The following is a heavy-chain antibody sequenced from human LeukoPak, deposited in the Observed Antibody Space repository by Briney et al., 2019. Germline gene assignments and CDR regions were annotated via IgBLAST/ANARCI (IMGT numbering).Heavy chain of an antibody. D-gene: IGHD1-26*01. V-gene: IGHV3-11*03. CDR3: AKSGTFFLYYFDY. Sequence: KSGGSLRLSGAASGFTFSDYSMSWIRQVPGKGLEWVSYISSSGDSTVYADSVKGRFTISRDNSKNTLYLHMSSLRAEDTAVYYCAKSGTFFLYYFDYWGQGTLVTVSS. CDR2: ISSSGDST. J-gene: IGHJ4*02. CDR1: GFTFSDYS.